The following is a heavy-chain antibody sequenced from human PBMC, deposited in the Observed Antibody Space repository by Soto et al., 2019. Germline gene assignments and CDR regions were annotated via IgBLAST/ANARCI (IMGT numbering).Heavy chain of an antibody. CDR1: GFTFSAYY. CDR3: ARVNSDFWSGYPDRFDI. V-gene: IGHV3-11*01. J-gene: IGHJ3*02. Sequence: GGSLRLSCAASGFTFSAYYMSWIRQAPGKGLEWLLYISSSGSTINYADSVKGRFTISRDNAKNSLYLQMDNLRAEDTAVYYCARVNSDFWSGYPDRFDIWGQGTLVTVPS. CDR2: ISSSGSTI. D-gene: IGHD3-3*01.